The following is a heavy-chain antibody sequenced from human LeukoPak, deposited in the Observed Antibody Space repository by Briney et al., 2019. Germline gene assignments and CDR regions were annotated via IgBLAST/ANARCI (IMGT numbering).Heavy chain of an antibody. CDR1: GYTFTGYY. CDR2: INPNSGGT. V-gene: IGHV1-2*02. Sequence: ASVKVSCKASGYTFTGYYMHWVRQAPGQGLEWMGWINPNSGGTNNAQKFQGRVTMTRDTSISTAYMELSRLRSDDTAVYYCARVHSAGKRWLQFWYFDYWGQGTLVTVSS. J-gene: IGHJ4*02. D-gene: IGHD5-24*01. CDR3: ARVHSAGKRWLQFWYFDY.